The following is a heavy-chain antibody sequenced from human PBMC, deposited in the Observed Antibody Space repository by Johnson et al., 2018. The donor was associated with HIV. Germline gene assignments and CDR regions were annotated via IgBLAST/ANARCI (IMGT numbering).Heavy chain of an antibody. D-gene: IGHD3-22*01. CDR1: GFTFSSYW. Sequence: QMLLVESGGGVVQPGGSLRLSCVASGFTFSSYWMSWVRQAPGKGLEWVAFIRYDGSNKYYADSVKGRFTISRDNSKNTLYLQMNSLRAEDTAVYYCAKASNYYDSSGVHAFDIWGQGTMVTVSS. J-gene: IGHJ3*02. V-gene: IGHV3-30*02. CDR2: IRYDGSNK. CDR3: AKASNYYDSSGVHAFDI.